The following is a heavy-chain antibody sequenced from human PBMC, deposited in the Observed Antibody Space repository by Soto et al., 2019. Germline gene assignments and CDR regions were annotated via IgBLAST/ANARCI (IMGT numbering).Heavy chain of an antibody. D-gene: IGHD2-15*01. Sequence: GESLKISCAASGFTFSSYAMSWVRQAPGKGLEWVSAISGSGGSTYYADSVKGRFTISRDNSKTTLYLQMNSLRAEDTAVYYCAKGYCSGGSCYYYYYGMDVWGQGTTVTVSS. J-gene: IGHJ6*02. CDR3: AKGYCSGGSCYYYYYGMDV. CDR1: GFTFSSYA. V-gene: IGHV3-23*01. CDR2: ISGSGGST.